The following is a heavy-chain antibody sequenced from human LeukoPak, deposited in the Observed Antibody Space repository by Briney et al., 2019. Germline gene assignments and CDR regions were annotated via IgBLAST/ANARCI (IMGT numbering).Heavy chain of an antibody. D-gene: IGHD2-8*01. J-gene: IGHJ4*02. CDR2: IYYSGST. CDR1: GGSISSGGYY. CDR3: SRENGAFSPFGY. Sequence: SQTLSLTCTVSGGSISSGGYYWSWIRQHPGKGLEWIGYIYYSGSTYYNPSLKSRVTISVDTSKNQFSLKLSSVTAADTAVYYCSRENGAFSPFGYWGQGTLVTVPS. V-gene: IGHV4-31*03.